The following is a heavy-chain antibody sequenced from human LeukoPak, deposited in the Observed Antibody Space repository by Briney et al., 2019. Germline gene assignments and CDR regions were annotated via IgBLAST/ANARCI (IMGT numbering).Heavy chain of an antibody. CDR3: ARVTYPWYFDY. Sequence: GGSLRLSCAASGFTFSNNAMSWVRQAPGKGLERVANIKEDGSEKYYVDSVKGRFTISRDNAENSLYLQVNSLRAEDTAVYYCARVTYPWYFDYWGQGTLVTVSS. CDR2: IKEDGSEK. CDR1: GFTFSNNA. V-gene: IGHV3-7*04. D-gene: IGHD2-2*02. J-gene: IGHJ4*02.